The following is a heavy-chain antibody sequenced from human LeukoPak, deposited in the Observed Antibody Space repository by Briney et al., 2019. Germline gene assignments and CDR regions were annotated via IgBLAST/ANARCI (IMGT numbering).Heavy chain of an antibody. D-gene: IGHD6-13*01. CDR2: IYYSGST. CDR3: ARPRDSSSWNAFDI. Sequence: SETLSLTCTVSGGSISSYYWSWIRQPPGKGVEWIGYIYYSGSTNYNPSLKSRVTISVDTSKNQFSLKLSSVTAADTAVYYCARPRDSSSWNAFDIWGQGTMVTVSS. J-gene: IGHJ3*02. CDR1: GGSISSYY. V-gene: IGHV4-59*08.